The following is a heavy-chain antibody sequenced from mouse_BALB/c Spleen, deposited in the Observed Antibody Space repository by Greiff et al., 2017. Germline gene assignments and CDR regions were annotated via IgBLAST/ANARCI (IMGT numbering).Heavy chain of an antibody. Sequence: VHVKQSGPELVKPGASLKISCKASGYSFTGYTMNWVKQSHGKNLEWIGLINPYTGGTSYNQKFKGKATLTVDKSSSTAYMQLKSLTSEDSAVYYCARRTTMIRGWYCDVWGAGTTVTVSS. J-gene: IGHJ1*01. D-gene: IGHD2-4*01. V-gene: IGHV1-42*01. CDR1: GYSFTGYT. CDR2: INPYTGGT. CDR3: ARRTTMIRGWYCDV.